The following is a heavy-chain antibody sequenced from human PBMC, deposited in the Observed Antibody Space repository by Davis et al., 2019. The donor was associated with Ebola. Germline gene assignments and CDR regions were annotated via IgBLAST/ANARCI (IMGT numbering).Heavy chain of an antibody. CDR1: GGSFSGYY. J-gene: IGHJ3*02. V-gene: IGHV4-34*01. CDR2: INHSGST. CDR3: ASSEADAFDI. Sequence: PGGSLRLSCAVYGGSFSGYYWSWIRQPPGKGLEWIGEINHSGSTNYNPSLKSRVTISVDTSKNQFSLKLSSVTAADTAVYYCASSEADAFDIWGQGTMVTVSS.